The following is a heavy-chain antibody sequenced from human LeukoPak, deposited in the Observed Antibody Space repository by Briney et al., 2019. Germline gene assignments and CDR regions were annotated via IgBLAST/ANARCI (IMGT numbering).Heavy chain of an antibody. CDR3: AKDRDPVVVTAAIYY. CDR1: GFTFSSYA. Sequence: PGGSLRLSCAASGFTFSSYAMSWVRQAPGGGLEWVSAICGSGGSTYYADSVKGRFTISRDNSKNTLYLQMNSLRAEDTAVYDCAKDRDPVVVTAAIYYGGQGTLVTVSS. D-gene: IGHD2-2*02. V-gene: IGHV3-23*01. CDR2: ICGSGGST. J-gene: IGHJ4*02.